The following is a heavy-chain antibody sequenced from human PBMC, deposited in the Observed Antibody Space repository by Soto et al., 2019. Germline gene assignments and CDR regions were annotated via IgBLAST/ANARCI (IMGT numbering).Heavy chain of an antibody. D-gene: IGHD4-17*01. J-gene: IGHJ5*02. V-gene: IGHV4-4*02. CDR2: IYHSGST. CDR1: SGSISSSNW. CDR3: ARHIYGDYVLSWFDP. Sequence: PSETLSLTCAVSSGSISSSNWWSWVRQPPGKGLEWIGEIYHSGSTNYNPSLKSRVTISVDKSKNQFSLKLSSVTAADTAVYYCARHIYGDYVLSWFDPWGQGTLVTVSS.